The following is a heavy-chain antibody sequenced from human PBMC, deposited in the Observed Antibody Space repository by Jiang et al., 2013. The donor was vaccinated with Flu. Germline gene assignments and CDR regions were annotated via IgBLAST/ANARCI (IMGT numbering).Heavy chain of an antibody. D-gene: IGHD2-2*01. CDR3: VKDSVESTD. Sequence: VQLVESGGGLVKPGGSLRLSCAASGFTFSRSWMQWVRQAPGKGLVWVSRIDTDGSRTDYANSVKGRFTMSRDNAKNTVYLQMNSLRAEDTAVYYCVKDSVESTDWGQGTLVTVSS. J-gene: IGHJ4*02. CDR2: IDTDGSRT. CDR1: GFTFSRSW. V-gene: IGHV3-74*01.